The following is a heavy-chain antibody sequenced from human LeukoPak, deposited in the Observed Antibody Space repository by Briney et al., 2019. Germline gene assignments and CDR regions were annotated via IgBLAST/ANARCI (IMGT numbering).Heavy chain of an antibody. CDR2: ISSSSSYI. J-gene: IGHJ4*02. V-gene: IGHV3-21*06. Sequence: GGSLRLSCAASGFSFSSYSMNWVRQAPGKGLAWVSSISSSSSYIHYADSVKGRFTISRDNAKNSLYLQMNSLRDEDTAVYYCASRHCSGGGCYFAGADPFDYWGQGTLVTVSS. CDR1: GFSFSSYS. D-gene: IGHD2-15*01. CDR3: ASRHCSGGGCYFAGADPFDY.